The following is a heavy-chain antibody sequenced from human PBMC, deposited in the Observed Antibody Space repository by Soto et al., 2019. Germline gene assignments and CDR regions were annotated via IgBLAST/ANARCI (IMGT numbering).Heavy chain of an antibody. CDR2: ISYDGSNK. Sequence: QVQLVESGGGVVQPGRSLRLSCAASGFTFSSYAMHWVRQAPGKGLEWGAVISYDGSNKYYADSVKGRFTISRDNSKNTLYLQMNSLRAEDTAVYYCARSAIVPAAIGYYYGMDVWGQGTTVTVSS. J-gene: IGHJ6*02. V-gene: IGHV3-30-3*01. CDR3: ARSAIVPAAIGYYYGMDV. CDR1: GFTFSSYA. D-gene: IGHD2-2*01.